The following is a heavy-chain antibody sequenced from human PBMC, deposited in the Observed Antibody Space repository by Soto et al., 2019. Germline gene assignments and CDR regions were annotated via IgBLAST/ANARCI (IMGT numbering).Heavy chain of an antibody. V-gene: IGHV3-43*01. CDR3: AKDMSRDWSTSSLYYYYGMDV. CDR1: GFTFDDYT. D-gene: IGHD2-2*01. J-gene: IGHJ6*02. Sequence: GGSLRLSCAASGFTFDDYTMHWVRQAPGKGLEWVSLISWDGGSTYYADSVKGRFTISRDNSKNSLYLQMNSLRTEDTALYYCAKDMSRDWSTSSLYYYYGMDVWGQGTTVTVSS. CDR2: ISWDGGST.